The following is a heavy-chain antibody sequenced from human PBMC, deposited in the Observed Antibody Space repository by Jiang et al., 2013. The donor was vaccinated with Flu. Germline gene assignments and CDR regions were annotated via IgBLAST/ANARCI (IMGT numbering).Heavy chain of an antibody. CDR1: GDSISSSSYY. Sequence: PGLVKPSETLSLTCTVSGDSISSSSYYWGWIRQPPGKGLEWIGSIYYSGNAYYNPSLKSRVTISVDTSKNQFSLKVSSVTAADTAVYSCARHFEGRQWLGLPFDYWGQGTVVTVSS. CDR3: ARHFEGRQWLGLPFDY. D-gene: IGHD6-19*01. J-gene: IGHJ4*02. V-gene: IGHV4-39*07. CDR2: IYYSGNA.